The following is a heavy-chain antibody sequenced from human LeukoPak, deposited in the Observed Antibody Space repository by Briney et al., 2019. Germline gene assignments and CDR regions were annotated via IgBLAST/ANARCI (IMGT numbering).Heavy chain of an antibody. J-gene: IGHJ4*02. Sequence: GGSLRLSCAASGFTFNNYAMSWVRQAPGKGLEWVSGVTGGGSAKYADSVKGRFIISRDNSKNTFYLQMDGLRAEDTAVYYCTKPPRDTMTAAENWGQGALVTVSS. CDR2: VTGGGSA. V-gene: IGHV3-23*01. CDR1: GFTFNNYA. CDR3: TKPPRDTMTAAEN. D-gene: IGHD6-13*01.